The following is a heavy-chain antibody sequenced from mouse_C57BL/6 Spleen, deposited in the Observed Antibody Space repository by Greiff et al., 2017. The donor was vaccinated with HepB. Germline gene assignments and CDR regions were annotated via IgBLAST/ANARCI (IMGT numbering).Heavy chain of an antibody. D-gene: IGHD1-1*01. CDR2: IDPSDSYT. V-gene: IGHV1-59*01. CDR1: GYTFTSYW. Sequence: HLHHPFSYLVSPFTSFTFSCNASGYTFTSYWMHWVKQRPGQGLEWIVVIDPSDSYTNYNQKFKGKATLTVDTSSSTAYMQLSSLTSEDSAVYYCAVITTVVPYYFDYWGQGTTLTVSS. J-gene: IGHJ2*01. CDR3: AVITTVVPYYFDY.